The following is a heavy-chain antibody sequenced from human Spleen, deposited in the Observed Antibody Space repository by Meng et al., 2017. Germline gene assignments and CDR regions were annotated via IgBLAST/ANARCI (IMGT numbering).Heavy chain of an antibody. D-gene: IGHD4-11*01. J-gene: IGHJ4*02. Sequence: GESLKISCAASGFTVSRNYMSWVRQAPGKGLEWVSVIYSAGSTYYADSVKGRFTISRDNSKNTLYLHMDSLRAEDTAVYYCASLYNYNDYDWGQGTLVTVSS. V-gene: IGHV3-53*01. CDR1: GFTVSRNY. CDR3: ASLYNYNDYD. CDR2: IYSAGST.